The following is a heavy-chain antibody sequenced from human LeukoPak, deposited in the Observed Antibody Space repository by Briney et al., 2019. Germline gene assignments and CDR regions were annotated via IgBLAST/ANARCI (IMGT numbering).Heavy chain of an antibody. CDR1: GYTFTSYG. D-gene: IGHD3-10*01. Sequence: ASVKFSCKASGYTFTSYGISWVRQAPGQGLEWMGRIIPIFGTANYAQKFQGRVTITTDESTSTAYMELSSLRSEETAVYYCARDGGSGSRADYWGQGTLVTVSS. CDR2: IIPIFGTA. J-gene: IGHJ4*02. CDR3: ARDGGSGSRADY. V-gene: IGHV1-69*05.